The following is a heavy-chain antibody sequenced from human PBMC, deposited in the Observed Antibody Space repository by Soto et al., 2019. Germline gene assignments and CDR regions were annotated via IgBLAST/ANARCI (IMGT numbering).Heavy chain of an antibody. D-gene: IGHD2-2*01. J-gene: IGHJ4*02. CDR3: TAPRGSTSSWDLDY. V-gene: IGHV3-15*01. CDR2: IKSQTDGGTT. Sequence: PWGSLRLSCAASGFSFINAWISFFRHSPFKWLEWVGRIKSQTDGGTTDYAAPVKGRFTISRDDSKNTIYLQMNSLRTEDTAVYYCTAPRGSTSSWDLDYWGQGTLVTVSS. CDR1: GFSFINAW.